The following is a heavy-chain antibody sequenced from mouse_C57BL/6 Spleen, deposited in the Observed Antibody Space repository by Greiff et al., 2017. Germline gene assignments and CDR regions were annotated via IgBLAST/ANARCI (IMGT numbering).Heavy chain of an antibody. V-gene: IGHV5-6*01. CDR2: ISSGGSYT. J-gene: IGHJ2*01. CDR1: GFTFSSYG. Sequence: EVQLQESGGDLVKPGGSLKLSCAASGFTFSSYGMSWVRQTPDKRLEWVATISSGGSYTYYPDSVKGRFTISRDNAKNTLYLQMSSRKSEDTAMYYCARQGTTVVAFDYWGQGTTLTVSS. CDR3: ARQGTTVVAFDY. D-gene: IGHD1-1*01.